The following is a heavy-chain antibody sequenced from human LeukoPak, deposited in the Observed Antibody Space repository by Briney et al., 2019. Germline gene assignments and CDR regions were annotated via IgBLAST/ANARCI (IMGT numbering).Heavy chain of an antibody. CDR1: GYTFTSYY. D-gene: IGHD2-15*01. V-gene: IGHV1-46*01. CDR2: INPNRGST. CDR3: ARASCSGGSCYSISLYYYYMDV. J-gene: IGHJ6*03. Sequence: AALKVSCKASGYTFTSYYMYWVRQPPGQALEWMEIINPNRGSTSYAQKCQGRVTMTEDMSTSTAYMELSSLRSEDTAVYYCARASCSGGSCYSISLYYYYMDVWGKGTTVTISS.